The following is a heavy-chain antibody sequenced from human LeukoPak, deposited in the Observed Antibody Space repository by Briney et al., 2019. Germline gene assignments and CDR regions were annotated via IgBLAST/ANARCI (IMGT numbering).Heavy chain of an antibody. CDR2: IYYSGNT. CDR1: GGSISTFY. J-gene: IGHJ4*02. D-gene: IGHD1-1*01. V-gene: IGHV4-59*01. CDR3: ARVFGGPTTGTAVFDY. Sequence: PSETLSLTCTVSGGSISTFYFGWIRQPPGKGLEWIGYIYYSGNTNYSPSLKSRVTISVDTSKKQFSLKLSSVTAADTAVYYCARVFGGPTTGTAVFDYGGQGTLVTVSS.